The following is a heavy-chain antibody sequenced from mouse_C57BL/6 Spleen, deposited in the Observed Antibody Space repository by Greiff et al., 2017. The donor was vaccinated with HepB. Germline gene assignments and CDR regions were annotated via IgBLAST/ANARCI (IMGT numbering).Heavy chain of an antibody. CDR3: TTGPLYYGSSHYFDY. V-gene: IGHV14-4*01. CDR2: IDPENGDT. CDR1: GFNIKDDY. D-gene: IGHD1-1*01. Sequence: VHVKQSGAELVRPGASVKLSCTASGFNIKDDYMHWVKQRPEQGLEWIGWIDPENGDTEYASKFQGKATITADTSSNTAYLQLSSLTSEDTAVYYCTTGPLYYGSSHYFDYWGQGTTLTVSS. J-gene: IGHJ2*01.